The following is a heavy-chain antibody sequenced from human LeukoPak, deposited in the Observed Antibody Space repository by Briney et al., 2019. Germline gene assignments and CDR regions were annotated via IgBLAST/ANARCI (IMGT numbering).Heavy chain of an antibody. V-gene: IGHV3-23*01. CDR1: GFTFSSYA. CDR3: AKGRGYSGYDFFDY. CDR2: ISASGGST. D-gene: IGHD5-12*01. Sequence: PGGSLRLSCAASGFTFSSYAMSWVRQAPGKGLEWASAISASGGSTFYADSVKGRFTISRDNSKNTLYLQMNSLRAEDTALYYCAKGRGYSGYDFFDYWGQGTLVTVSS. J-gene: IGHJ4*02.